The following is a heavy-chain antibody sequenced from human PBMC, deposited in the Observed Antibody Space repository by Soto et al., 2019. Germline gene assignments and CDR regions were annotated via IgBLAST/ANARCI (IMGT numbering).Heavy chain of an antibody. D-gene: IGHD3-9*01. J-gene: IGHJ3*02. CDR3: ARGLPAYYDILTGYYAFDI. CDR1: GFTFSSYA. Sequence: GGSLRLSCAASGFTFSSYAMSWVRQAPGKGLEWVSAISGSGGSTYYADSVKGRFTISRDNSKNTLYLQMNSLRAEDTAVYYCARGLPAYYDILTGYYAFDIWGQGTMVTVSS. CDR2: ISGSGGST. V-gene: IGHV3-23*01.